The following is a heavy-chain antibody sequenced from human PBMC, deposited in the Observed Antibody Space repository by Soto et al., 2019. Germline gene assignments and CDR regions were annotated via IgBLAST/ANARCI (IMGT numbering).Heavy chain of an antibody. CDR3: AKDRVDVSSGWYEGVFDY. D-gene: IGHD6-19*01. CDR1: GFTFSSYA. V-gene: IGHV3-23*01. CDR2: ISGSGGST. J-gene: IGHJ4*02. Sequence: GGSLRLSCAASGFTFSSYAMSWVRQAPGKGLEWVSAISGSGGSTYYADSVKGRFTISRDNSKNTLYLQMNSLRAEDTAVYYCAKDRVDVSSGWYEGVFDYWGQGTLVTVSS.